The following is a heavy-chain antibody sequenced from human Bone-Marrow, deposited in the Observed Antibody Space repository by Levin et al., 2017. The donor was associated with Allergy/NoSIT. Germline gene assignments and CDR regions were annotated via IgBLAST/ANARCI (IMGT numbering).Heavy chain of an antibody. CDR1: GFNFGKYG. CDR3: TRTFDWVLSYWFFDL. V-gene: IGHV3-21*01. J-gene: IGHJ2*01. CDR2: ISGGSRFI. Sequence: GGSLRLSCEGSGFNFGKYGMHWVRQAPGKGLEWVSSISGGSRFIFYADSVKGRVTISRDNAKNSVFLQMNSLKAEDTALYFSTRTFDWVLSYWFFDLWGRGALVTVSS. D-gene: IGHD3-9*01.